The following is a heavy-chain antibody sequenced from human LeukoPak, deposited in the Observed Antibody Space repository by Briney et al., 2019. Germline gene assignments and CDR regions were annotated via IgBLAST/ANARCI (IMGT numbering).Heavy chain of an antibody. V-gene: IGHV3-23*01. CDR3: AKDPWHDHYGSDPFDY. Sequence: GGSLRLSCAVSGFTFSSYAMSWVRQAPGKGLEWVSAISGSGSSTYYADSVKGRFTISRDNSKNTLYLQMNSLRAEETTVYYCAKDPWHDHYGSDPFDYWGQGTLVTVSS. CDR1: GFTFSSYA. CDR2: ISGSGSST. D-gene: IGHD3-10*01. J-gene: IGHJ4*02.